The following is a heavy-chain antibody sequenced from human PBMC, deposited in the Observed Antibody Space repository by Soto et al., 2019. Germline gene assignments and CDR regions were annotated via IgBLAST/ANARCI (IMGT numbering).Heavy chain of an antibody. CDR2: IIPIFGTA. V-gene: IGHV1-69*13. Sequence: ASVKVSCKASGGTFSSYAISWVRQAPGQGLEWMGGIIPIFGTANYAQKFQGRVTITADESTSTAYMELSSLRSEDTAVYYCAKDVDTAMPYAFDIWGQGTMVTVSS. D-gene: IGHD5-18*01. CDR3: AKDVDTAMPYAFDI. J-gene: IGHJ3*02. CDR1: GGTFSSYA.